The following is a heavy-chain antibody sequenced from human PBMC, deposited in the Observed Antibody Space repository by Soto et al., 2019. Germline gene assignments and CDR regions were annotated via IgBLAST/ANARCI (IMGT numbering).Heavy chain of an antibody. Sequence: VASVKVSCKASGYTFTSYAMHWVRQAPGQRLEWMGWINAGNGSTKYSQKFQGRVTITRDTSASTAYMELSSLRSEDTAVYYCARVSGSYYYGMDVWGQGTTVTVSS. CDR2: INAGNGST. V-gene: IGHV1-3*01. CDR3: ARVSGSYYYGMDV. J-gene: IGHJ6*02. D-gene: IGHD1-26*01. CDR1: GYTFTSYA.